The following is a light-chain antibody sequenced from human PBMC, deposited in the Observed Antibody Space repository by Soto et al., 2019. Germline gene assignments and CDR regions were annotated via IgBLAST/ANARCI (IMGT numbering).Light chain of an antibody. J-gene: IGLJ1*01. V-gene: IGLV2-14*01. CDR2: EVT. CDR3: NSYTTTSTYV. CDR1: SSDVGGYNY. Sequence: QSALTQPASVSGSPGQSITISCTGTSSDVGGYNYVSWYQHHPGEAPKPMIFEVTKRPSGVSNRFSGSKSGNTASLTISGLQAEDEADYFCNSYTTTSTYVFGSGTKVTVL.